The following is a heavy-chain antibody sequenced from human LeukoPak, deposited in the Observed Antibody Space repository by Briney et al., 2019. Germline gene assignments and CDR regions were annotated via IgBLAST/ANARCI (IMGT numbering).Heavy chain of an antibody. CDR1: GFTFSSYA. V-gene: IGHV3-23*01. Sequence: PGGSLRLSCAASGFTFSSYAMSWVRQAPGKGLEWVSAISGSGGSTYYADSVKGRFTISRDNAKNSLYLQMNSLRAEDTAVYYCARGPSGWYYFDYWGQGTLVTVSS. CDR2: ISGSGGST. CDR3: ARGPSGWYYFDY. D-gene: IGHD6-19*01. J-gene: IGHJ4*02.